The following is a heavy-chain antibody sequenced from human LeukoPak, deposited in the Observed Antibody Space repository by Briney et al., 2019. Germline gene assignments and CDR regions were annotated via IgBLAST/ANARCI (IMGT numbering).Heavy chain of an antibody. CDR1: GGSISSSYY. CDR2: IYYSGST. V-gene: IGHV4-39*07. CDR3: ARDHYYGSGSYYNLDY. J-gene: IGHJ4*02. D-gene: IGHD3-10*01. Sequence: SETLSLTCTVSGGSISSSYYWGWIRQPPGKGLEWIGSIYYSGSTYYNPSLKSRVTISVDTSKNQFSLKLSSVTAADTAVYYCARDHYYGSGSYYNLDYWGQGTLVTVSS.